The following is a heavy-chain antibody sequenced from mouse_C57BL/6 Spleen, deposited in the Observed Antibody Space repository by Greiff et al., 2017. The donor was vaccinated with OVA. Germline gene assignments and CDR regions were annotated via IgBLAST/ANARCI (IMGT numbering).Heavy chain of an antibody. J-gene: IGHJ2*01. V-gene: IGHV5-4*01. CDR3: ARDGSNYEYYFDY. Sequence: EVKLVESGGGLVKPGGSLKLSCAASGFTFSSYAMSWVRQTPEKRLEWVATISDGGSYTYYPDNVKGRFTISRDNAKNNLYLQMSHLKSEDTAMYYCARDGSNYEYYFDYWGQGTTLTVSS. CDR1: GFTFSSYA. CDR2: ISDGGSYT. D-gene: IGHD2-5*01.